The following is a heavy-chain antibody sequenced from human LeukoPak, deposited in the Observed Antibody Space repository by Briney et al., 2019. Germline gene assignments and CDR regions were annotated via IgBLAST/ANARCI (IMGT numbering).Heavy chain of an antibody. CDR1: GFTVSSNY. CDR2: ISSSSRYI. V-gene: IGHV3-21*01. CDR3: ARDSGYYGDYPFDY. D-gene: IGHD4-17*01. Sequence: GGSLRLSCAASGFTVSSNYMSWVRQAPGKGLEWVSSISSSSRYIYYTDSVKGRFTISRDNAKNSLYLQMNSLRAEDTAVYYCARDSGYYGDYPFDYWGQGTLVTVSS. J-gene: IGHJ4*02.